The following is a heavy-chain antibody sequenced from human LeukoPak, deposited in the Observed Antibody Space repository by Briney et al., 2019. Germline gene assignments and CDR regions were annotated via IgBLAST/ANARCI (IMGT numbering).Heavy chain of an antibody. D-gene: IGHD5-24*01. CDR2: IYSGGST. CDR1: GFTFSSYA. Sequence: PGGSLRLSCAASGFTFSSYAMSWVRQAPGKGLEWVSVIYSGGSTYYADSVKGRFTISRDNSKNTLYLQMNSLRAEDTAVYYCARGSREMATTGSFDYWGQGTLVTVSS. CDR3: ARGSREMATTGSFDY. J-gene: IGHJ4*02. V-gene: IGHV3-66*01.